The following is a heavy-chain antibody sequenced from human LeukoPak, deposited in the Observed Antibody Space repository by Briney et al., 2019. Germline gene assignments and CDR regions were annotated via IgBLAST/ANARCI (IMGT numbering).Heavy chain of an antibody. Sequence: GGSLRLSCAASGITFGNNWMHWVRQGPGKGLVWISRINSDGGGAIYADSVKGRFTVSRDNAKNTLYLQMNSLRAEDTAVYYCARDCPHNLFDTLGQGNL. CDR3: ARDCPHNLFDT. V-gene: IGHV3-74*01. CDR1: GITFGNNW. J-gene: IGHJ5*01. CDR2: INSDGGGA.